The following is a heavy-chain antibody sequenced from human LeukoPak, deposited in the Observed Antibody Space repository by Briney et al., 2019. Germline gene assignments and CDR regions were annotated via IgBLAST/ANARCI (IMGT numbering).Heavy chain of an antibody. J-gene: IGHJ4*02. V-gene: IGHV3-30-3*01. CDR2: ISYDGSNK. CDR3: VKDGLYYYDSSGSLFNY. D-gene: IGHD3-22*01. Sequence: GGSLRLSCAASGFTFSSYAMHWVRQAPGKGLEWVAVISYDGSNKYYADSVKGRFTISRDNSKNTLYLQMNSLRAEDTAVYYCVKDGLYYYDSSGSLFNYWGQGTLVTVSS. CDR1: GFTFSSYA.